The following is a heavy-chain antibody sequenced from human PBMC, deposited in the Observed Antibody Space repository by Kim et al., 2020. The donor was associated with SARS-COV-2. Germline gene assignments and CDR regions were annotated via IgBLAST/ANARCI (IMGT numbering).Heavy chain of an antibody. D-gene: IGHD4-17*01. CDR3: ARERYGDYALDY. Sequence: NCNPSLKSRVTISVDTSKSQFSLRLSSMTVSDTAVYYCARERYGDYALDYWGQGSLVTVSS. V-gene: IGHV4-59*01. J-gene: IGHJ4*02.